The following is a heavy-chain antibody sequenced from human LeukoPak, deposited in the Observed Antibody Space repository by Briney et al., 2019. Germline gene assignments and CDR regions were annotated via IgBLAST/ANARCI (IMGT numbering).Heavy chain of an antibody. V-gene: IGHV3-48*03. J-gene: IGHJ4*02. D-gene: IGHD3-3*01. CDR2: ISSSGSTT. CDR3: AKDRFVVRFLEWLLGVDY. CDR1: GFTFSSYE. Sequence: GGSLRLSCAASGFTFSSYEMNWVRQAPGKGLEWVSYISSSGSTTYYADSVKGRFTISRDNAKNSLYLQMNSLRAEDTAVYYCAKDRFVVRFLEWLLGVDYWGQGTLVTVSS.